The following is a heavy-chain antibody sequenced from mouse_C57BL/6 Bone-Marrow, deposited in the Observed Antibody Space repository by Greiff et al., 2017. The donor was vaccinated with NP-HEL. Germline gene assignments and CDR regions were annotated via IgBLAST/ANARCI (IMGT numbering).Heavy chain of an antibody. CDR2: IWSGGST. J-gene: IGHJ4*01. D-gene: IGHD1-1*01. Sequence: VQLQESGPGLVAPSPSLSITCTVSGFSLTSYGVHWVRQPPGKGLEWLVVIWSGGSTTYNSALISSLSISKDHSKSPVFLNMISLQPDDTAMDYCARSYYYAMDYWGQGTAATVSS. CDR1: GFSLTSYG. CDR3: ARSYYYAMDY. V-gene: IGHV2-6*03.